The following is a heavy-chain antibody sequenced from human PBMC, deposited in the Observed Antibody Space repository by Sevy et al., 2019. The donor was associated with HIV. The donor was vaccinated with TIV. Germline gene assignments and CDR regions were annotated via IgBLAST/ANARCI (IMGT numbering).Heavy chain of an antibody. CDR2: LYXGGVT. V-gene: IGHV4-59*01. J-gene: IGHJ6*02. Sequence: SETLSLTXTVXXDXXXXXXWXWIRXXXGXGLEXIGYLYXGGVTNYNPSLKSRVTISVDTSKNQFSLKLRSVTAADTAVYYCXXXXTXXXXXXVWGQXTTVTVSS. CDR3: XXXXTXXXXXXV. CDR1: XDXXXXXX.